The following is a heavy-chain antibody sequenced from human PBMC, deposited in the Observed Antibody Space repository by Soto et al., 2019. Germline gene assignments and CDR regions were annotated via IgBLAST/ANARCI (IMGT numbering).Heavy chain of an antibody. J-gene: IGHJ5*02. CDR1: GVTFISYA. CDR3: ASQSPDYDYVWGRHNWFDP. CDR2: ISGSGGST. V-gene: IGHV3-23*01. Sequence: GGSLRLSCAASGVTFISYAMSWVRQATGKGLEWVSAISGSGGSTSYADSVKGRFTISRDNAKNTLYLQMNSLRAEDTAVYYCASQSPDYDYVWGRHNWFDPWGQGTLVTVSS. D-gene: IGHD3-16*01.